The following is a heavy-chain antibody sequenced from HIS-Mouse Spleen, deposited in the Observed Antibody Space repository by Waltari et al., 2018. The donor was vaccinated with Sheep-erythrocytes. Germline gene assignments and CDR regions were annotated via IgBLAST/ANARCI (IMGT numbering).Heavy chain of an antibody. CDR2: ISYDGSNK. CDR3: ARALDYSNYNWFDP. J-gene: IGHJ5*02. D-gene: IGHD4-4*01. CDR1: GFTFSRYA. Sequence: QVQLVESGGGVVQPGRSLRLSCSASGFTFSRYAMPWVRQAPGKGLEWVAVISYDGSNKYYADSVKGRFTISRDNSKNTLYLQMNSLRAEDTAVYYCARALDYSNYNWFDPWGQGTLVTVSS. V-gene: IGHV3-30-3*01.